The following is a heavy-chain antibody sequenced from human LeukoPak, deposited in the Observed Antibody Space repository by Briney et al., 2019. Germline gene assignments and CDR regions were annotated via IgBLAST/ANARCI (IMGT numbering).Heavy chain of an antibody. CDR2: IRQDENEK. CDR3: ASMKYYYDSSGYYSFDY. Sequence: PGGSLRLSCAASGFTFSNFWMSWVRQAPGKGLEWVANIRQDENEKYYVDSLKGRFTISRDNAKNSVYLQMSSLRAEDTAVYYCASMKYYYDSSGYYSFDYWGQGTLVTVSS. CDR1: GFTFSNFW. V-gene: IGHV3-7*03. D-gene: IGHD3-22*01. J-gene: IGHJ4*02.